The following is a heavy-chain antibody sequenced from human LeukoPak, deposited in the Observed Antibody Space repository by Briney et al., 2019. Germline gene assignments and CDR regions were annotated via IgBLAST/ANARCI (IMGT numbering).Heavy chain of an antibody. Sequence: PGGSLRLSCAASGFTFSSYWMHWVRQAPGKGLVWVSRINSDGSSTSYADSVKGRFTISRDNAKNTLYLQMNSLRAEDTAVYYCAKREAGGYDDASDAFDIWGQGTMVTVSS. CDR1: GFTFSSYW. CDR3: AKREAGGYDDASDAFDI. J-gene: IGHJ3*02. D-gene: IGHD5-12*01. V-gene: IGHV3-74*01. CDR2: INSDGSST.